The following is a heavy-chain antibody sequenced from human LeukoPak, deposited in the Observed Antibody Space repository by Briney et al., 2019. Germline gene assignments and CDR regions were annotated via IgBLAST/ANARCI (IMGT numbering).Heavy chain of an antibody. D-gene: IGHD3-9*01. CDR2: IIPIFGTA. CDR1: GGTFSSYA. J-gene: IGHJ5*02. Sequence: WASVKVSCKASGGTFSSYAISWVRQAPGQGLEWMGGIIPIFGTANYVQKFQGRVTITADESTSTAYMELSSLRSEDTAVYYCARDPSNDILSNWFDPWGQGTLVTVSS. CDR3: ARDPSNDILSNWFDP. V-gene: IGHV1-69*13.